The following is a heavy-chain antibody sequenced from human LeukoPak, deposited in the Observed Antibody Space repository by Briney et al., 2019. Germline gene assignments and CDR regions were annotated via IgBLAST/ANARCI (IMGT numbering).Heavy chain of an antibody. D-gene: IGHD2-21*01. CDR2: ISSSGSYI. CDR3: ARSLIADGAFDI. J-gene: IGHJ3*02. V-gene: IGHV3-21*01. CDR1: GFTFTSYT. Sequence: KTGGSLRLSCAASGFTFTSYTMNWVRQAPGKGQEWVSDISSSGSYIDYADSVKGRFTISRDNAKNSLFLHMNSLRAEDTAVYYCARSLIADGAFDIWGQGTMVTVSS.